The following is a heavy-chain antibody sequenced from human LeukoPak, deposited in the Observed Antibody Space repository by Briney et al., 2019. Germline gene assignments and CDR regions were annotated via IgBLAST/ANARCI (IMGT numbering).Heavy chain of an antibody. J-gene: IGHJ4*02. CDR3: AKGPYDSNGYYYGHFDY. D-gene: IGHD3-22*01. Sequence: GGSLRLSCAACGFIFSSYGMHWVRQAPGKGLEWVAVISYDGSNKYYADSVKGRFTISRDNSKNTLYLQMNSLRAEDTAVYYCAKGPYDSNGYYYGHFDYWGQGTLVTVSS. V-gene: IGHV3-30*18. CDR1: GFIFSSYG. CDR2: ISYDGSNK.